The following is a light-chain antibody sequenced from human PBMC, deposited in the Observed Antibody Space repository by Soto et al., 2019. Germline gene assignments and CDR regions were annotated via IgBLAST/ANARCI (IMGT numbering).Light chain of an antibody. CDR1: QDIQTP. Sequence: DIPRSHPPSPRCASVGPKFITTGRPMQDIQTPLGWYQQKPEKARKSLIYRASNLQSGVPSRFIGSGSGREFTLTINNLQPEDFATYFCQQYDDYPLTFGGGTKVEIK. CDR3: QQYDDYPLT. J-gene: IGKJ4*01. V-gene: IGKV1D-16*02. CDR2: RAS.